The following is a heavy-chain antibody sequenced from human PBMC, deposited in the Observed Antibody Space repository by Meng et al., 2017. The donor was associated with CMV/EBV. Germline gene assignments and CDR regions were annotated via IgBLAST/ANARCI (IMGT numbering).Heavy chain of an antibody. Sequence: ASVKVSCKASGYTFTGYYMHWERQAPGQGLEWMGWINPNSGGTNYAQKFQGRVTMTRDTSISTAYMELSRLRSDDTAVYYCARGNTINSGSYFYYFDYWGQGTLVTVSS. CDR3: ARGNTINSGSYFYYFDY. J-gene: IGHJ4*02. CDR1: GYTFTGYY. V-gene: IGHV1-2*02. CDR2: INPNSGGT. D-gene: IGHD1-26*01.